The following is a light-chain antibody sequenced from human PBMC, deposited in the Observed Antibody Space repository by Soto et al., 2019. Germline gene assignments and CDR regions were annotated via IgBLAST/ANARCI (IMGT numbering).Light chain of an antibody. Sequence: DIQMTQSPSTLSASVGDRVTITCRASHSISSWLAWYQQKPGKAPKLLIYKASSLESGVPSRFSGSGSGTEFTLTISSLQPDDFATYYCQQYNSYSYTFGQGTKVDI. V-gene: IGKV1-5*03. CDR2: KAS. CDR1: HSISSW. CDR3: QQYNSYSYT. J-gene: IGKJ2*01.